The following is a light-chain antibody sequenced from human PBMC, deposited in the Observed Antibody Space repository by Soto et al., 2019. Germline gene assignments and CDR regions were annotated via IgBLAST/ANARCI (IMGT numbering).Light chain of an antibody. CDR3: QQYNDAKT. J-gene: IGKJ1*01. CDR1: QSVNIK. V-gene: IGKV3-15*01. Sequence: EIVMTQSPATLSVSPGERATLSCRASQSVNIKLAWYQQKFGQAPRLLIYGASTRAAGVPARFSGSGSGTEFTLTVSSLQSEDSAVYYCQQYNDAKTFGQGTKV. CDR2: GAS.